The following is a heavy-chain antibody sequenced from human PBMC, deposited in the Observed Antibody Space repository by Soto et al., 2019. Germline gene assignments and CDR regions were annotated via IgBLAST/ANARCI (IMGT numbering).Heavy chain of an antibody. CDR2: IYYSGST. CDR3: ARGVATIGR. D-gene: IGHD5-12*01. Sequence: TSQTLSLTCTVSCDSISSYYWSWIRQPPGKGLEWIGYIYYSGSTNYNPSLKSRVTISVDMPKNQFSLKLTSVTAADTAVYYCARGVATIGRWGQGTLVTVSS. J-gene: IGHJ4*02. CDR1: CDSISSYY. V-gene: IGHV4-59*01.